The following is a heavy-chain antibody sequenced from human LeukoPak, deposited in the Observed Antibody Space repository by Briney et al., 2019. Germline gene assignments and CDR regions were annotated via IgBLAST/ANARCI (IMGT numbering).Heavy chain of an antibody. CDR1: GFTFSSYW. CDR2: IKQDGSEK. D-gene: IGHD3-3*01. J-gene: IGHJ6*02. V-gene: IGHV3-7*01. Sequence: GGSLRLSCAASGFTFSSYWMSWVRQAPGKGLGWVANIKQDGSEKYYVDSVKGRFTISRDNAKNSLYLQMNSLRAEDTAVYYCARRYDFWSGYHYYYYGMDVWGQGTTVTVSS. CDR3: ARRYDFWSGYHYYYYGMDV.